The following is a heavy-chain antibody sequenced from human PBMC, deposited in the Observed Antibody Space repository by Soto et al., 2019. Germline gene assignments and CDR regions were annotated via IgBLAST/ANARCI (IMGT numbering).Heavy chain of an antibody. CDR1: GGTFSSYA. D-gene: IGHD3-22*01. J-gene: IGHJ4*02. CDR2: IIPIFGTA. CDR3: ARASPYYYDSSGCLF. V-gene: IGHV1-69*01. Sequence: QVQVVQSGAEVKKPGSSVKVSCKASGGTFSSYAISWGRQAPGQGLEWMGGIIPIFGTANYAQQFQGRVTITGDESTSTAYRERSSLRAEDTAVYYCARASPYYYDSSGCLFWGQGTLVTVSS.